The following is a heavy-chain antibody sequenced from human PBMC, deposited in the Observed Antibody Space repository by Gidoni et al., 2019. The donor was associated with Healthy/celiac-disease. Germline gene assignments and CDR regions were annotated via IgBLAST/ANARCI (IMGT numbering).Heavy chain of an antibody. CDR3: AKDQRAAAGDYYFDY. D-gene: IGHD6-13*01. V-gene: IGHV3-23*01. Sequence: GRFTISRDNSKNTLYLQMNSLRAEDTAVYYCAKDQRAAAGDYYFDYWGQGTLVTVSS. J-gene: IGHJ4*02.